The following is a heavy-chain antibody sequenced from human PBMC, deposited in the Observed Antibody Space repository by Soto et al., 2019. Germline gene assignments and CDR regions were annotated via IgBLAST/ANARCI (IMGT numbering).Heavy chain of an antibody. Sequence: SETLSLTCTVSGGSITRGGYYWSWIRQHPGKGLEWIGYIYNSGTTYYDPSLKSRVTISVDTSKNQFSLKLTSVTAADTAVYYCARDPAPWGQGTLVTVSS. CDR2: IYNSGTT. V-gene: IGHV4-31*03. J-gene: IGHJ5*02. CDR3: ARDPAP. CDR1: GGSITRGGYY.